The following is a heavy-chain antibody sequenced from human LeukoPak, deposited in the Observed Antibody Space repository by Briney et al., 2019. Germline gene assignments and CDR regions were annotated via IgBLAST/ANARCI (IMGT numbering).Heavy chain of an antibody. Sequence: PSETLSLTCAVYDGSLSGYYWSWIRQPPGKGPEWIGEINHSGSINYNPSLKSRVTISVDTSKNQFSLILSSVTAADTALYYCARDSSNYALDYWGQGTLVTVSS. D-gene: IGHD4-11*01. V-gene: IGHV4-34*01. CDR3: ARDSSNYALDY. J-gene: IGHJ4*02. CDR1: DGSLSGYY. CDR2: INHSGSI.